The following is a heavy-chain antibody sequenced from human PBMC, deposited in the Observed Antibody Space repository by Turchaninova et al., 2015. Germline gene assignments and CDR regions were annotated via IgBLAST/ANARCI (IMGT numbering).Heavy chain of an antibody. V-gene: IGHV1-8*03. J-gene: IGHJ4*02. D-gene: IGHD3-9*01. Sequence: QVQLVQSGAEVKKPGASVKVSCKASGYTFTTYDINWVRQDTGQGLEGMGWMNPNSGNTGFAKKFQGRVTLTRDTSRSTAYMELSSLTSEDTALYYCARVTGAIDYWGQGTLITVSS. CDR3: ARVTGAIDY. CDR2: MNPNSGNT. CDR1: GYTFTTYD.